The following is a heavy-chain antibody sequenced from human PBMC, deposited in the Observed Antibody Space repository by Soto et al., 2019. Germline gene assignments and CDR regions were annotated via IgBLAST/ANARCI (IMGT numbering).Heavy chain of an antibody. CDR2: IRPDGSET. J-gene: IGHJ4*02. D-gene: IGHD4-4*01. CDR3: AGWGGQDYNY. CDR1: GFTFTDFY. V-gene: IGHV3-7*03. Sequence: EVQLVQSGGGLVQPGGSLRFSCVGSGFTFTDFYMNWVRQAPGKGLEWVANIRPDGSETNYVESVKGRFTTSRDNAKNSLFLQMNSLRADDTAVYHCAGWGGQDYNYWGQGILVTVSS.